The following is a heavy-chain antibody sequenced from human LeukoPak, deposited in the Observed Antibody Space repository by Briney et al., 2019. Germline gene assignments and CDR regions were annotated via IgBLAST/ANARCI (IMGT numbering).Heavy chain of an antibody. CDR1: GFTFSSYG. CDR2: ISYDGSNK. D-gene: IGHD3-10*01. V-gene: IGHV3-30*18. Sequence: GGSLRLSCAASGFTFSSYGMHWVRQAPGKGLEWVAVISYDGSNKYYADSVKGRFTISRDNSKNTLYLQMNSLRAEDTAVYYCAKDSWFGELLWETAFDIWGQGTMVTVSS. CDR3: AKDSWFGELLWETAFDI. J-gene: IGHJ3*02.